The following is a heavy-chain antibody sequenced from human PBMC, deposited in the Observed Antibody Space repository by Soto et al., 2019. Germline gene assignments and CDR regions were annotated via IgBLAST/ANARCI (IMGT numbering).Heavy chain of an antibody. CDR1: GFTFSSHA. CDR3: ARDARNADYDY. CDR2: IHSIRSII. D-gene: IGHD1-1*01. V-gene: IGHV3-48*02. J-gene: IGHJ4*02. Sequence: EVQLVESGGGLVQPGGSLRLSCAVSGFTFSSHAMNLVRQAPGQGLEWVAYIHSIRSIIYVADSVKGRFTNSRDNDKTALYLHMDSLRDEDTDDYYCARDARNADYDYWGQGTLVTVSS.